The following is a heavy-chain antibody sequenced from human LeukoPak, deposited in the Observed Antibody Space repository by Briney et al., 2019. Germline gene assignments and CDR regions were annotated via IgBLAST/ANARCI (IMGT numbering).Heavy chain of an antibody. CDR3: ARDLVPAAGGAFDI. J-gene: IGHJ3*02. Sequence: SETLSLTCTVSGASIRTSTYYWGWIRQPPGKGLEWIGSIYYSGNTYYNPSLKSRVTMSVDTSKNQFSLKLSSVTAADTAVYYCARDLVPAAGGAFDIWGQGTMVTVSS. D-gene: IGHD2-2*01. CDR1: GASIRTSTYY. CDR2: IYYSGNT. V-gene: IGHV4-39*02.